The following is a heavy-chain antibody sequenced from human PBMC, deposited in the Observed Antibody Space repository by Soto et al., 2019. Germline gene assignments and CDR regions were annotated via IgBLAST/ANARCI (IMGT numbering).Heavy chain of an antibody. CDR1: GFTFTYT. Sequence: EVQLLESGGGLVQPGGSLRLSCAASGFTFTYTMSWVRQAPGKGLEWVAAISGSGGSTWYADPVKGRFAISRDNSKNTLSLQMDSLRAEDAAVYYCAKLMIAVGATSAFDIWGQGTLVTVSS. J-gene: IGHJ3*02. CDR2: ISGSGGST. CDR3: AKLMIAVGATSAFDI. D-gene: IGHD1-26*01. V-gene: IGHV3-23*01.